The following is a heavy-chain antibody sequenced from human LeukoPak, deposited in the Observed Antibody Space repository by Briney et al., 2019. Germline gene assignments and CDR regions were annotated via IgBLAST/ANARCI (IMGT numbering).Heavy chain of an antibody. CDR2: TNLHGTAV. D-gene: IGHD3-10*02. J-gene: IGHJ4*02. V-gene: IGHV3-74*01. CDR3: ASAYTYVRLGDH. CDR1: GLSFSNYW. Sequence: GGSLRLSCAVSGLSFSNYWMHWVRQAPGKGLVWVARTNLHGTAVDYADPVKGRFTISRDNSKNMLFLQMNSLRVEDTAVYYCASAYTYVRLGDHWGQGTLVTASP.